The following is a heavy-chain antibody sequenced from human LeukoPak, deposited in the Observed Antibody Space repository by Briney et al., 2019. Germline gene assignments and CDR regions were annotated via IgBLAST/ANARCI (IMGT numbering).Heavy chain of an antibody. V-gene: IGHV3-7*03. CDR1: GFIFTDYW. J-gene: IGHJ1*01. CDR3: VRDGNDGLNDWEY. D-gene: IGHD1-1*01. CDR2: TNKDGSEK. Sequence: GGSLRLSCEASGFIFTDYWMTWARQAPGKGLEWVANTNKDGSEKWYVDSVKGRFTISRDNAKNSLYLQMNSLKAGDTALYYCVRDGNDGLNDWEYWGQGALVTVSS.